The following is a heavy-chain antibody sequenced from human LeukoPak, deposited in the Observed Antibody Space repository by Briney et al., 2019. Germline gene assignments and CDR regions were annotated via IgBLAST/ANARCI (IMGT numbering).Heavy chain of an antibody. Sequence: ASVKVSCKASGGTFSSYAISWVRQAPGQGLEWMGGIIPIFGTANYAQKFQGRVTITADESTSTAYMELSSLRSEDTAVYYCAKQLGYCSDGSCYFPYWGQGTLVTVSS. D-gene: IGHD2-15*01. J-gene: IGHJ4*02. V-gene: IGHV1-69*13. CDR1: GGTFSSYA. CDR3: AKQLGYCSDGSCYFPY. CDR2: IIPIFGTA.